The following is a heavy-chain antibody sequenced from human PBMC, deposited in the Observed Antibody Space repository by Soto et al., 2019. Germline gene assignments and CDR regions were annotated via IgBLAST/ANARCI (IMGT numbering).Heavy chain of an antibody. V-gene: IGHV4-34*01. CDR3: ARDKITGLFDY. J-gene: IGHJ4*02. CDR2: INHSGST. Sequence: PLETLSLTCAFYGVSFSGYYWTWIRQPPGTGLEWIGEINHSGSTNYNPSLKSRVTISVDTSKNQFSLKLTSVTAADTAVYYCARDKITGLFDYWGQGTLVTVSS. CDR1: GVSFSGYY. D-gene: IGHD2-8*02.